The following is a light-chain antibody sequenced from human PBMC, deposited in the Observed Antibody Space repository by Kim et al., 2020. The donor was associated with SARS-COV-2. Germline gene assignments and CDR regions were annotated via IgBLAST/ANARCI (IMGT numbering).Light chain of an antibody. CDR2: DAS. CDR3: QQRSNWPPL. J-gene: IGKJ5*01. V-gene: IGKV3-11*01. CDR1: QSVSSY. Sequence: LSPGERATRSCRASQSVSSYLAWYQQKPGQAPRLLIYDASNRATGIPARFSGGGSGTDFTLTISSLEPEDFAVYYCQQRSNWPPLFGQGTRLEIK.